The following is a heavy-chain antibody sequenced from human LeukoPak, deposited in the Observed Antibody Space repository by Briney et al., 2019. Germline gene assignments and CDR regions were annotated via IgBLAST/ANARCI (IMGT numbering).Heavy chain of an antibody. CDR3: ARDRGYSGYDYDYYYGMDV. CDR1: GCSISSYY. D-gene: IGHD5-12*01. CDR2: IYYSGST. J-gene: IGHJ6*04. Sequence: SETLSLTCTVSGCSISSYYWSWIRQPPGKGLEWIGYIYYSGSTNYNPSLKSRVTISVDTSKNQFSLKLSSVTAADTAVYYCARDRGYSGYDYDYYYGMDVWGKGTTVTVSS. V-gene: IGHV4-59*01.